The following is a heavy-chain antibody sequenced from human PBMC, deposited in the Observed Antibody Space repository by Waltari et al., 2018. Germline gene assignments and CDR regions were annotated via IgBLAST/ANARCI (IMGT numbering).Heavy chain of an antibody. CDR1: GGSISSSSYY. V-gene: IGHV4-39*07. J-gene: IGHJ6*02. Sequence: QLQLQESGPGLVKPSETLSLTCTVSGGSISSSSYYWGWIRQPPGKGLEWIGSIYYSWSTYYNPSLKSRVTISVDTSKNQFSLKLSSVTAADTAVYYCASGGTGANPRDYYYYGMDVWGQGTTVTVSS. CDR3: ASGGTGANPRDYYYYGMDV. CDR2: IYYSWST. D-gene: IGHD1-26*01.